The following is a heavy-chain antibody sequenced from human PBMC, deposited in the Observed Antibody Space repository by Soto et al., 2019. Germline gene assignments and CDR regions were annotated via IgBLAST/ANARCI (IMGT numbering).Heavy chain of an antibody. J-gene: IGHJ4*02. Sequence: SETLSLTCAVYGGSFRGYYWSWIRQPPGKGLEWIGEINHSGSTNYNPSLKSRVTISVDTSKNQFSLKLSSVTAADTAVYYCARDAAAWAFDYWGQGTLVTVSS. CDR2: INHSGST. V-gene: IGHV4-34*01. D-gene: IGHD6-13*01. CDR3: ARDAAAWAFDY. CDR1: GGSFRGYY.